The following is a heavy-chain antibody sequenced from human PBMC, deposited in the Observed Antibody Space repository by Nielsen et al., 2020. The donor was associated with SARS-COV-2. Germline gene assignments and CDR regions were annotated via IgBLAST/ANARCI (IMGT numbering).Heavy chain of an antibody. D-gene: IGHD3-22*01. J-gene: IGHJ3*02. CDR3: ARLTYYYDSSGYPSYAFDI. CDR1: GGTFSSYA. V-gene: IGHV1-18*01. Sequence: ASVKVSCKASGGTFSSYAISWVRQAPGQGLEWMGWISAYNGNTNYAQKLQGRVTMTTDTSTSTAYMELRSLRSDDTAVYYCARLTYYYDSSGYPSYAFDIWGQGTVVTVSS. CDR2: ISAYNGNT.